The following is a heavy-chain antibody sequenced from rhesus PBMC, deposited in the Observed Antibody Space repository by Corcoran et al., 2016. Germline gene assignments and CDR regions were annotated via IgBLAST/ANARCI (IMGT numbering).Heavy chain of an antibody. CDR2: VYPEDGEA. D-gene: IGHD2-27*01. Sequence: EVQLVQSGAEVKKPGASVKISCKASGYTFTDYYLHWVRQAPGKGLEWMGRVYPEDGEARHAQKFQDRVTITAETSTDTAYMELSSLRSEDTAVYYCATGGIGIDYWGQGVLVTVSS. CDR3: ATGGIGIDY. CDR1: GYTFTDYY. V-gene: IGHV1-111*02. J-gene: IGHJ4*01.